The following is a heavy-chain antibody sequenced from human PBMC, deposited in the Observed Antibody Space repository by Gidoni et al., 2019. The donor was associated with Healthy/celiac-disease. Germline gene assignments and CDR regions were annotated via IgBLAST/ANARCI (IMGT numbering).Heavy chain of an antibody. CDR1: GGSISSGGYS. J-gene: IGHJ4*02. D-gene: IGHD3-22*01. Sequence: QLQLQESGSELVKPSQTLSLTCAVAGGSISSGGYSWSWIRQPPGTGLEWIGYIYHSVSTYYNPSLKSRVTISVDRSKNQFSLKLSSVTAADTAVYYCARSASSGYYYWGQGTLVTVSS. CDR2: IYHSVST. V-gene: IGHV4-30-2*01. CDR3: ARSASSGYYY.